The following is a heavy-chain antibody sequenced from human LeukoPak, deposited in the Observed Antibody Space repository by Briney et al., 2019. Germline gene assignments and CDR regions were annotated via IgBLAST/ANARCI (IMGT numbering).Heavy chain of an antibody. V-gene: IGHV1-69*02. CDR1: GGTFSSYT. J-gene: IGHJ3*02. Sequence: SVKVACKASGGTFSSYTISWVRQAPGQGLEWMGRIIPILGIANYAQKFQGRVTITADKSTSTAYMELSSLRSEDTAVYYCARLGLSVPPNGFDIWGQGTMVTVSS. D-gene: IGHD2-2*01. CDR3: ARLGLSVPPNGFDI. CDR2: IIPILGIA.